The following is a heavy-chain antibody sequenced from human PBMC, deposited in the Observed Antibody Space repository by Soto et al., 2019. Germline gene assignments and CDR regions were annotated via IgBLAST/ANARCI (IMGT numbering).Heavy chain of an antibody. D-gene: IGHD6-13*01. CDR3: ARMGSIAAAGTPDY. CDR1: GLTFSDYY. CDR2: VSGDGGAK. V-gene: IGHV3-11*01. J-gene: IGHJ4*02. Sequence: GGSLRLSCAASGLTFSDYYMSWMPQAPGKGLEWVSYVSGDGGAKSYADSVKGRSSISRDNAKNSLNLLMNSLRAEDTAVYYCARMGSIAAAGTPDYWGQGTLVTVSS.